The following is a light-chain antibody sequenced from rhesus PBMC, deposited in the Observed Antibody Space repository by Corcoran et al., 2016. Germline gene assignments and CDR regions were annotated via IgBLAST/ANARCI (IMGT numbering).Light chain of an antibody. CDR1: SSDIGGYNY. Sequence: QSAPTQPPSVSGSPGQSVTISCTGTSSDIGGYNYVSWYQQHPGKAPKLMIYGVSNRPSGVSDRFSGSKSGNTASLTISGLQAEDEADYYCCSYTTSSTFVFGSGTKLTVI. CDR3: CSYTTSSTFV. V-gene: IGLV2S7*01. CDR2: GVS. J-gene: IGLJ6*01.